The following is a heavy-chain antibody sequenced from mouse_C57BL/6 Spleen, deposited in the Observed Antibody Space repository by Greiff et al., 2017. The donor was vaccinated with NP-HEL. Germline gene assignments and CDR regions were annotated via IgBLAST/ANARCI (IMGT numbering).Heavy chain of an antibody. CDR2: INPNNGGT. D-gene: IGHD3-3*01. Sequence: VQLQQSGPELVKPGASVKISCKASGYTFTDYYMNWVKQSHGKSLEWIGDINPNNGGTSYNQKFKGKATLTVDKSSSTAYMELRSLTSEDSAVYYCARRGREYFDYWGQGTTLTVSS. CDR3: ARRGREYFDY. J-gene: IGHJ2*01. V-gene: IGHV1-26*01. CDR1: GYTFTDYY.